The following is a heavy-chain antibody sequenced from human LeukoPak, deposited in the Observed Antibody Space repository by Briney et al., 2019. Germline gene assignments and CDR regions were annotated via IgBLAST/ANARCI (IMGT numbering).Heavy chain of an antibody. D-gene: IGHD5-18*01. J-gene: IGHJ4*02. Sequence: LSGGSLRLSCAASGFTFSSYAMSWARQAPGKGLEWVSAISGSGGSTYYADSVKGRFTISRDNSKNTLYLQMNSLRAEDTAVYYCAKWRYSYGPGYFDYWGQGTLVTVSS. CDR2: ISGSGGST. V-gene: IGHV3-23*01. CDR3: AKWRYSYGPGYFDY. CDR1: GFTFSSYA.